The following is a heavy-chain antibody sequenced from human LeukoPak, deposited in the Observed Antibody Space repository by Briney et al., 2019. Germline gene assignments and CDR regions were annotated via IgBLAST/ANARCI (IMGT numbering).Heavy chain of an antibody. CDR3: ARLSAAVHLGAFDL. J-gene: IGHJ3*01. D-gene: IGHD3-3*01. Sequence: SETLSLTCAVSGVSISPYYWAWIRQPPGKGLEWIGYIHTSGSNNQYPSLKSRVTISVDKSKNHFSLRLTSGTAAETAVYYCARLSAAVHLGAFDLWGQGTMVTVSS. V-gene: IGHV4-4*09. CDR1: GVSISPYY. CDR2: IHTSGSN.